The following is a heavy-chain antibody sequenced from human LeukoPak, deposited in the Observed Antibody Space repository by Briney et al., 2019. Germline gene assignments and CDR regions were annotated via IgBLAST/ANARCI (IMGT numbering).Heavy chain of an antibody. J-gene: IGHJ5*02. V-gene: IGHV4-34*01. CDR1: GGSFSGYY. D-gene: IGHD3-22*01. CDR3: ARDLITMIVVATGPWFDP. Sequence: SETLSLTCAVYGGSFSGYYWSWIRQPPGKGLEWIGEINHSGSTNYNPSLKSRVTISVDTSKNQFSLKLSSVTAADTAVYYCARDLITMIVVATGPWFDPWGQGTLVTVSS. CDR2: INHSGST.